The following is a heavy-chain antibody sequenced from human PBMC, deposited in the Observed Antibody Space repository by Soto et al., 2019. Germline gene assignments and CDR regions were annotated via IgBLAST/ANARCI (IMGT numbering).Heavy chain of an antibody. CDR2: IYHSGSI. Sequence: SETLSLTCAVSGGSISSGGYSWSWIRQPPGKGLEWIGYIYHSGSIYYNPSLKSRVTISVDRSKNQFSLKLSSVTAADTALYYCANLPDYWAQGNLVTVSS. V-gene: IGHV4-30-2*01. CDR1: GGSISSGGYS. CDR3: ANLPDY. J-gene: IGHJ4*02.